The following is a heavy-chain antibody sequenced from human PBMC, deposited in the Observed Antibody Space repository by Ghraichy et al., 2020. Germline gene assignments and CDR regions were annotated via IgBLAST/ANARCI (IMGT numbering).Heavy chain of an antibody. D-gene: IGHD2-15*01. V-gene: IGHV4-34*01. Sequence: SETPSLTCAVYGGSFSGYYWSWIRQPPGKGLEWIGEINHSGSTNYNPSLKSRVTISVDTSKNQFSLKLSSVTAADTAVYYCACVSVVAFDYWGQGTLVTVSS. CDR2: INHSGST. J-gene: IGHJ4*02. CDR1: GGSFSGYY. CDR3: ACVSVVAFDY.